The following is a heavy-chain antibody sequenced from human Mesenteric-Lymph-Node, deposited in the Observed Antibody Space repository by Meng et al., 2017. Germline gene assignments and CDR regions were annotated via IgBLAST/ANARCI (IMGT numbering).Heavy chain of an antibody. J-gene: IGHJ4*02. CDR1: GFTFNRFA. V-gene: IGHV3-23*04. CDR2: ISGNGVST. CDR3: TTHLYDSSGYYRDY. D-gene: IGHD3-22*01. Sequence: GQLVESWGALLQSGGSLRLSCAASGFTFNRFAMSWVRQAPGKGLEWVSGISGNGVSTYYADSVKGRFTISSDTSKNTVYLQMNSLKTEDTAVYYCTTHLYDSSGYYRDYWGQGTLVTVSS.